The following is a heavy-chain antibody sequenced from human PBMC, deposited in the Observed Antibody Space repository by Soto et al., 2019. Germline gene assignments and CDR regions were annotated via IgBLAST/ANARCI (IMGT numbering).Heavy chain of an antibody. V-gene: IGHV3-30-3*01. CDR1: GFTFSSYA. J-gene: IGHJ4*02. CDR3: ARALAGIAAAGSLY. D-gene: IGHD6-13*01. CDR2: ISYDGSNK. Sequence: PGGSLRLSCAASGFTFSSYAMHWVRQAPGKGLEWVAVISYDGSNKYYADSVKGRFTISRDNSKNTLYLQMNSLRAEDTAVYYCARALAGIAAAGSLYWGQGTLVTVS.